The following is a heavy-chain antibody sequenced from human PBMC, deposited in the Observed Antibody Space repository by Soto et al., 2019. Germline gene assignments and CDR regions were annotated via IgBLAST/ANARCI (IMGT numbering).Heavy chain of an antibody. V-gene: IGHV1-3*01. CDR3: ARSYCSGGSCYYYYYMDV. CDR2: INAGNGNT. Sequence: GASVKVSCKASGYTFTSYGISWVRQAPGQGLEWMGWINAGNGNTKYSQKFQGRVTITRDTSASTAYMELSSLRSEDTAVYYCARSYCSGGSCYYYYYMDVWGKGTTVTVSS. CDR1: GYTFTSYG. J-gene: IGHJ6*03. D-gene: IGHD2-15*01.